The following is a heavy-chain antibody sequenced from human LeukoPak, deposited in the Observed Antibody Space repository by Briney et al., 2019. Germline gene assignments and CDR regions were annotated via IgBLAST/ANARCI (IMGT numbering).Heavy chain of an antibody. CDR1: GGSISSYY. D-gene: IGHD1-26*01. Sequence: PSETLSLTCTVSGGSISSYYWSWIRQPPGKGLEWIGYIYYSGSTNYNPSLKSRVTISVDTSKNQFSLKLSSVTAADTAVYYCARDLVTSGSYYYYYYMDVWGKGTTVTVSS. J-gene: IGHJ6*03. CDR2: IYYSGST. V-gene: IGHV4-59*12. CDR3: ARDLVTSGSYYYYYYMDV.